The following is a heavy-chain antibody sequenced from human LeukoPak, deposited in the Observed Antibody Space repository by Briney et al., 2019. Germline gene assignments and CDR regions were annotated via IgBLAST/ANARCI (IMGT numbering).Heavy chain of an antibody. CDR3: ARHGSNYYGSGSQNFDY. J-gene: IGHJ4*02. CDR2: IYHSGST. CDR1: GGSISSYY. D-gene: IGHD3-10*01. V-gene: IGHV4-59*08. Sequence: SETLSLTCTVSGGSISSYYWSWIRQPPGKGLEWIGSIYHSGSTYYNPSLKSRVTISVDTSKNQFSLKLSSVTAADTAVYYCARHGSNYYGSGSQNFDYWGQGTLVTVSS.